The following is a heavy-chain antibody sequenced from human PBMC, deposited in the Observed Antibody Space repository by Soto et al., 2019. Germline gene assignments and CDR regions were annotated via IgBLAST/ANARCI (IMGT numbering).Heavy chain of an antibody. D-gene: IGHD3-9*01. J-gene: IGHJ4*02. CDR2: IYWDDDK. V-gene: IGHV2-5*02. CDR3: VHSIRSRATG. CDR1: GFSLSTSGVV. Sequence: QITLKESGPTLVKPTQTLTLTCTFSGFSLSTSGVVVGWIRQPPGKALEWLALIYWDDDKRYSPSLKSRLTITKDTSKNQVFLTMTNINPVDTATYYCVHSIRSRATGWGQGILVTVSS.